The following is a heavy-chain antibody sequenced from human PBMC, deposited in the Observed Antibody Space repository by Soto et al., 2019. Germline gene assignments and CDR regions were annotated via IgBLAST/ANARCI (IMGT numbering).Heavy chain of an antibody. V-gene: IGHV3-30*04. Sequence: GSLRLSCAASGFTFKNYAMHWVRQAPGKGLEWVALISYDGSNAYYGDSVKGRFTISRDNSKNTLYLQMNTLRAEDSAVYYCAKVKMTYAIRGLYFDLWGQGTLVTVSS. J-gene: IGHJ4*02. CDR3: AKVKMTYAIRGLYFDL. CDR1: GFTFKNYA. CDR2: ISYDGSNA. D-gene: IGHD2-21*01.